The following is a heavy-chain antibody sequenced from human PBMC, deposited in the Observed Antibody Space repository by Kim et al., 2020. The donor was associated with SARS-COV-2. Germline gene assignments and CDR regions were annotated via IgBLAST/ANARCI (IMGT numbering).Heavy chain of an antibody. Sequence: RGRFTISRDNAKNSLYLQMNSRRDEDTAVYYCARDEGYFDWLLSRQAFDYWGQGALVTVSS. V-gene: IGHV3-48*02. CDR3: ARDEGYFDWLLSRQAFDY. D-gene: IGHD3-9*01. J-gene: IGHJ4*02.